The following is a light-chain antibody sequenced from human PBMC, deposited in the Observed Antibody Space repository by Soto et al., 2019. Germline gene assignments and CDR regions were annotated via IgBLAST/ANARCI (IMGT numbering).Light chain of an antibody. CDR2: GAS. V-gene: IGKV3-15*01. CDR3: QQYDSWPPSYT. CDR1: QSVGSY. J-gene: IGKJ5*01. Sequence: SPATLSVSLGDRATLSCRASQSVGSYLAWYQQKPGQAPRLLIYGASTRATGIPARFSGSGSETDFTLTISSLQSEDFAVYYCQQYDSWPPSYTFSQGTRLEI.